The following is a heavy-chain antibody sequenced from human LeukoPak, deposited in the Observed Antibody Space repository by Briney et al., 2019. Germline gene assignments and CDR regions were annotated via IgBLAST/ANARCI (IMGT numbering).Heavy chain of an antibody. D-gene: IGHD3-9*01. V-gene: IGHV4-59*01. CDR2: IYNSGST. Sequence: SETLSLTCAVSGGSISSYYGSWIRQPPGKGLEWIGYIYNSGSTNYNPSLKSRVTISVDTSKNQFSLKLSSVTAADTAVYYCARGMDYDILTGPAYYMDVWGKGTTVTVSS. CDR3: ARGMDYDILTGPAYYMDV. CDR1: GGSISSYY. J-gene: IGHJ6*03.